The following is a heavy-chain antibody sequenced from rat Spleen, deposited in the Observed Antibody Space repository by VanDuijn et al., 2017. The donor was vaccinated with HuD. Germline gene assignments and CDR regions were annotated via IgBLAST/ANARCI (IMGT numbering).Heavy chain of an antibody. V-gene: IGHV5-19*01. CDR3: ATEDYYSADYFDY. CDR1: GFTFSNYG. D-gene: IGHD1-1*01. J-gene: IGHJ2*01. Sequence: EVQLVESGGGLVQPGRSLKLSCAASGFTFSNYGMHWIRQAPTKGLEWVASISPIGGSTYYRDSVKGRFTIPRDNAKSTLYLQMDSLRSEDTATYYCATEDYYSADYFDYWGQGVMVTVSS. CDR2: ISPIGGST.